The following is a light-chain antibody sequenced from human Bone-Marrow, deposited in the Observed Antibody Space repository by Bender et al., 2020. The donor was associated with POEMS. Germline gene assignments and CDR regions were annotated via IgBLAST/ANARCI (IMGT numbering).Light chain of an antibody. CDR1: SSNIGAHA. V-gene: IGLV1-44*01. CDR2: SSH. CDR3: GTWDDSLNDSWV. J-gene: IGLJ3*02. Sequence: QSVLTQPPSASGTPGQRVTISCSGGSSNIGAHAVNWYQHLPGTAPKLLIYSSHRRPSEVPDRFSGSKSGTAASLPISGLQSEDEANYFCGTWDDSLNDSWVFGGGTKLTVL.